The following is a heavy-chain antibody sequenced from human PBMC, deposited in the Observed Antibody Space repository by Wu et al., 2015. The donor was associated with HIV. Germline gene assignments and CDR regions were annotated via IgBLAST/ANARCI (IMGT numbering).Heavy chain of an antibody. V-gene: IGHV1-2*02. CDR1: Y. CDR2: INPNSGGI. J-gene: IGHJ5*02. Sequence: YMHWVRQAPGQGLEWMGWINPNSGGINYAQKFQGRVTMTRDTSISTAYMELSRLRSDDAAVYYCARATVAGNWFDPWGQGTLVTVSS. D-gene: IGHD6-19*01. CDR3: ARATVAGNWFDP.